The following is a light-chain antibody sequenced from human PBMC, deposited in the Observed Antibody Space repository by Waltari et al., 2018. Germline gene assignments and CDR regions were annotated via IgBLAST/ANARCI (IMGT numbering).Light chain of an antibody. V-gene: IGLV2-11*01. CDR2: DVN. CDR3: CSYAGTSSLT. Sequence: QSALTQPRPVSGSPGQSVSISCTGTSRDVGGYNYVSWYRQPPGKAPTMIIFDVNKRPSGVPDRFSGSKSGNTASLTISGLQAEDEADYYCCSYAGTSSLTFGGGTQLTVL. J-gene: IGLJ2*01. CDR1: SRDVGGYNY.